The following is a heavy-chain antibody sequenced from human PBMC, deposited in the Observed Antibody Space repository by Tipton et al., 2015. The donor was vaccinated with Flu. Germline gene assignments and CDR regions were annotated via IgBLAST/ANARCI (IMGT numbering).Heavy chain of an antibody. CDR3: ARVRVTMVRGVDY. Sequence: TLSLTCTVSGGSISSSSYYWGWIRQHPGKGLGWIGYIYYSGSTYYNPSLKSRVTISVDTSKNQFSLKLSSVTAADTGVYYCARVRVTMVRGVDYWGQGTLVTVSS. D-gene: IGHD3-10*01. J-gene: IGHJ4*02. CDR1: GGSISSSSYY. V-gene: IGHV4-31*03. CDR2: IYYSGST.